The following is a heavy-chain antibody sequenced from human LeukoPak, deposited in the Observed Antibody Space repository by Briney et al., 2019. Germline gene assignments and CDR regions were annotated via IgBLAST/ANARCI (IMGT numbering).Heavy chain of an antibody. CDR2: INHSGST. D-gene: IGHD6-19*01. V-gene: IGHV4-34*01. CDR3: ARGRGLAVAHGNLYYYMDV. Sequence: SETLSLTCAVYGGSFSGYYWSWIRQPPGKGLEWIGEINHSGSTNYNPSLKSRVTISVDTSKNQFSLKLSSVTAADTAVYYSARGRGLAVAHGNLYYYMDVWGKGTTVTVSS. J-gene: IGHJ6*03. CDR1: GGSFSGYY.